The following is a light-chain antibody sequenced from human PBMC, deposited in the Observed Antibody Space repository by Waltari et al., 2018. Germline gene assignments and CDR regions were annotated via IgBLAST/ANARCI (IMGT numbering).Light chain of an antibody. CDR2: DVY. CDR1: NSDVGGYKY. V-gene: IGLV2-11*01. Sequence: QSALTQPRSVSGSPGQSVTISCTGTNSDVGGYKYVSWYQQHPDKAPRPIIYDVYTRPSGVPNRCSGSKSANTASLTISGLQSEDEADYYCCSYAGSFTWVFGTGTKVTVL. J-gene: IGLJ1*01. CDR3: CSYAGSFTWV.